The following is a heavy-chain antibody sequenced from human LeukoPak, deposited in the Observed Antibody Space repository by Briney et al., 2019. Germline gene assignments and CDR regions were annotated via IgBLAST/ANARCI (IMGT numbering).Heavy chain of an antibody. CDR2: IHKNAIT. J-gene: IGHJ4*02. CDR1: GFTVSSNY. V-gene: IGHV3-53*01. Sequence: PGGSLRLSCAASGFTVSSNYMTWVRQAPGKGLEWVSVIHKNAITYYADTVKGRFTKMNSLRAEDTAVYYCARDFRYYFDYWGQGTLVTVSS. CDR3: ARDFRYYFDY.